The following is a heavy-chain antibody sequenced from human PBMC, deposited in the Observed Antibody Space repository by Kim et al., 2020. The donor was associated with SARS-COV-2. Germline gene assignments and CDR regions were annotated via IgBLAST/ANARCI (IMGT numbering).Heavy chain of an antibody. CDR1: GFSFSNYY. CDR2: INQDGTTK. CDR3: AGVAGAGRVGC. Sequence: GGSLRLSCAASGFSFSNYYMTWVRQAPGKGLEWLTNINQDGTTKNSVDSVKGRFTTCRDNDKTSLYLLMNSLSAEDTAMYYWAGVAGAGRVGCWGPGATV. D-gene: IGHD6-19*01. V-gene: IGHV3-7*01. J-gene: IGHJ6*02.